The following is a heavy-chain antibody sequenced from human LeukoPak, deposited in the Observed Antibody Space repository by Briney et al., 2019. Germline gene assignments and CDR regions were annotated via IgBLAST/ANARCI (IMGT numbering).Heavy chain of an antibody. CDR2: ISGSGGST. Sequence: GGSLRLSCAASGFTFSSYAMSWVRQAPGKGLEWVSAISGSGGSTYYADSVKGRFTISRDNSKNTLHLQMNSLRAEDTAVYYCARGPGYCSSTSCYIPSGYWGQGTLVTVSS. D-gene: IGHD2-2*02. J-gene: IGHJ4*02. V-gene: IGHV3-23*01. CDR3: ARGPGYCSSTSCYIPSGY. CDR1: GFTFSSYA.